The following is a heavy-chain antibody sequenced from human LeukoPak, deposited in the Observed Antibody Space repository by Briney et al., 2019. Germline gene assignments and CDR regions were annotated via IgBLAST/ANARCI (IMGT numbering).Heavy chain of an antibody. V-gene: IGHV3-30*02. J-gene: IGHJ4*02. D-gene: IGHD3-10*01. Sequence: GGSLRLSCAASGFTVSSNYMSWVRQAPGKGLEWVAFIRYDGSNKYYADSVKGRFTISRDNSKNTLYLQMNSLRAEDTAVYYCARDSGYYGSGSYYSDYWGQGTLVTVSS. CDR2: IRYDGSNK. CDR3: ARDSGYYGSGSYYSDY. CDR1: GFTVSSNY.